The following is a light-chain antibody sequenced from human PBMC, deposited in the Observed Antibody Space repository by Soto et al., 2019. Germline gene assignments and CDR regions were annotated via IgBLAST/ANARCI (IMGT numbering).Light chain of an antibody. CDR2: GAS. CDR3: QQYSTSPIT. V-gene: IGKV3-20*01. CDR1: QSVSSTY. Sequence: ETVLTQSPGTLSLSPGETATLSCRASQSVSSTYLTWYQQRPGQAPRLLLYGASRRATGIPDRFSGSASGTDFTLTISRLEPEDFAVYYCQQYSTSPITFGQGTRLEIK. J-gene: IGKJ5*01.